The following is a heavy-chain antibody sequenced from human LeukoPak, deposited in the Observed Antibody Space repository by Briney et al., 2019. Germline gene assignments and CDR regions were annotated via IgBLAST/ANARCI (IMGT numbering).Heavy chain of an antibody. CDR2: LYYSGST. Sequence: SETLSLTCTVSGGSISSYYWSWIRQPPGKGLEWIGYLYYSGSTNYTPSLKSRVTISVDPSKNQFSLKLSSVTAADTAVYYCARDHSYYGSGYYYGMDVWGQGTTVTVSS. J-gene: IGHJ6*02. D-gene: IGHD3-10*01. CDR1: GGSISSYY. CDR3: ARDHSYYGSGYYYGMDV. V-gene: IGHV4-59*01.